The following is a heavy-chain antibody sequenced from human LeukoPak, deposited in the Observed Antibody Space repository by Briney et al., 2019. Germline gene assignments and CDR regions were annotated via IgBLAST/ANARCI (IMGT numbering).Heavy chain of an antibody. D-gene: IGHD3-16*01. CDR2: INHSGST. Sequence: SETLSLTCAVYGGSFSGYYWSWIRQPPGKGLEWIGEINHSGSTNYNPSLKSRVTISVDTSKNQFSLKLSSVTAADTAVYYCARASGNMITFGGVILDYWGQGTLVTVSS. V-gene: IGHV4-34*01. CDR1: GGSFSGYY. J-gene: IGHJ4*02. CDR3: ARASGNMITFGGVILDY.